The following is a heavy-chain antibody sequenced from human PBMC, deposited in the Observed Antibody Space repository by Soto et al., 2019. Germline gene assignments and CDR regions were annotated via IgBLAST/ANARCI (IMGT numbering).Heavy chain of an antibody. V-gene: IGHV3-74*01. D-gene: IGHD2-21*01. CDR3: ARGGHIVTGSPTDFDH. CDR2: ISPDGSNR. J-gene: IGHJ4*02. Sequence: GGSLRLSCAASGFTFSTYWMNWVRQTPGKGLMWVSRISPDGSNRGYADSVEGRFTVSRDNAKNTLYLQMHSLRAEDTARYYCARGGHIVTGSPTDFDHWGEGTLHTVSS. CDR1: GFTFSTYW.